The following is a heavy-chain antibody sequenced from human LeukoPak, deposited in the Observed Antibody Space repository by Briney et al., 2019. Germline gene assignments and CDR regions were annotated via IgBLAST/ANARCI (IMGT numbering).Heavy chain of an antibody. J-gene: IGHJ4*02. D-gene: IGHD4-17*01. CDR2: ISYDGSNK. V-gene: IGHV3-30*19. CDR1: GFTFISYW. Sequence: GGSLRLSCAGSGFTFISYWMSWVRQAPGKGLEWVAVISYDGSNKYYADSVKGRFTISRDNSKNTLYLQMNSLRAEDTAVYYCARAHGDYPLFDYWGQGTLVTVSS. CDR3: ARAHGDYPLFDY.